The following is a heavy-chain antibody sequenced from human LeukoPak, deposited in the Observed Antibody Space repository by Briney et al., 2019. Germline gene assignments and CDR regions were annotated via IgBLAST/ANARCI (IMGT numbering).Heavy chain of an antibody. J-gene: IGHJ6*03. Sequence: GASVRVSCKASGYTFTGYYMHWVRQAPGQGLEWMGWINTNTGNPTYAQGFTGRFVFSLDTSVSTAYLQISSLKAEDTAVYYCARLSSPYSYYYYYMDVWGKGTTVTVSS. D-gene: IGHD2-15*01. V-gene: IGHV7-4-1*02. CDR3: ARLSSPYSYYYYYMDV. CDR2: INTNTGNP. CDR1: GYTFTGYY.